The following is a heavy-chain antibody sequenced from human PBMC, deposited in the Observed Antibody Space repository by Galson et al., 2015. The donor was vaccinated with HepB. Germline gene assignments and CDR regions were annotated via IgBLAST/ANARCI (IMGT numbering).Heavy chain of an antibody. CDR2: ITGSGDNT. CDR3: ANRRSSGFEY. CDR1: GFTFSSYA. J-gene: IGHJ4*02. Sequence: SLRLSCAASGFTFSSYAMSWVRQAPGKGLEWVSSITGSGDNTYYADSVKGRFSISRDNSKNTLYLQMNSVRVEDTAVYYCANRRSSGFEYWGQGTLVTVSS. V-gene: IGHV3-23*01. D-gene: IGHD6-19*01.